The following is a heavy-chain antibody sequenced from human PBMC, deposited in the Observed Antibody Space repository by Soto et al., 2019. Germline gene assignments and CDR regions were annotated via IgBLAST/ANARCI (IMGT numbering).Heavy chain of an antibody. J-gene: IGHJ6*02. Sequence: SVKVSCKASGFTFTSSAVQWVRQARGQRLEWIGWIVVGSGNTNYAQKFQERVTITRDMSTSTAYMELSGLRSEDTAVYYCAAGSETNYDLCTGYYIYYGMVVWR. CDR2: IVVGSGNT. CDR1: GFTFTSSA. V-gene: IGHV1-58*01. CDR3: AAGSETNYDLCTGYYIYYGMVV. D-gene: IGHD3-3*01.